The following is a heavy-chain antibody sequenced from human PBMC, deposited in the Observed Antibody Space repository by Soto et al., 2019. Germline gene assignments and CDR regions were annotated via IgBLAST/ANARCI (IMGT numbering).Heavy chain of an antibody. CDR2: INPSAGSA. CDR1: GYTFTGYY. J-gene: IGHJ3*02. D-gene: IGHD2-2*01. CDR3: ARESLEESSAFDI. Sequence: ASVKVSCKASGYTFTGYYMHWVRQAPGQGLEWMAIINPSAGSASYAQRFQGRVTMTRDTSTSTVYMELSSLRSEDTAVYYCARESLEESSAFDIWGQGTMVT. V-gene: IGHV1-46*03.